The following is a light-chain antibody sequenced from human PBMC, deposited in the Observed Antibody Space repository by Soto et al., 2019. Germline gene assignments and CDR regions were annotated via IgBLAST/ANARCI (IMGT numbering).Light chain of an antibody. J-gene: IGKJ4*01. CDR2: GAS. Sequence: EIVMTQSPATLSVSPGDRATLYCRASQSVSSILAWYQQKPGQAPRLLIYGASTRATDIPARFSGSGSGTEFTPTISILQSEDVAVYYCQHYKKWPLTFGGGTKVEIK. V-gene: IGKV3-15*01. CDR3: QHYKKWPLT. CDR1: QSVSSI.